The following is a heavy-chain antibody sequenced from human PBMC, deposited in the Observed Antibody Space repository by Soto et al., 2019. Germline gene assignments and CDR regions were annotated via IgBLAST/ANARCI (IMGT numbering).Heavy chain of an antibody. D-gene: IGHD3-10*01. J-gene: IGHJ5*02. Sequence: LSLTCAVYGGSFSGYYWSWIRQPPGKGLEWIGEINHSGSTNYNPSLKSRVTISVDTSKNQFSLKLSSVTAADTAVYYCARGGLLWFGEVNWFDPWGQGTLVTVSS. V-gene: IGHV4-34*01. CDR2: INHSGST. CDR1: GGSFSGYY. CDR3: ARGGLLWFGEVNWFDP.